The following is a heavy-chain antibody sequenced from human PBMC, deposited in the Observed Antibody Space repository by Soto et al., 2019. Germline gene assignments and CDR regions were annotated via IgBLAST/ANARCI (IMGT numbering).Heavy chain of an antibody. V-gene: IGHV3-48*03. J-gene: IGHJ6*02. CDR3: ARKGSTVTTPYHYAMDV. D-gene: IGHD4-17*01. CDR1: GFTFSTYH. Sequence: EVQLVESGGGLVQPGGSLILSCAASGFTFSTYHMNWVRQAPGKGLEWVSYIHSGGSRIYYADSVKGRLTISRDNAKNSLNLKMNSLRAEDTAVYYCARKGSTVTTPYHYAMDVWGQGTTVTVS. CDR2: IHSGGSRI.